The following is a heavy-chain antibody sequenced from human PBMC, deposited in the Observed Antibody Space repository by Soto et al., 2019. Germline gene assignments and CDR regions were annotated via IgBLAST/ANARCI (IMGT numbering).Heavy chain of an antibody. Sequence: SETLSLTCTVSGGSISSSSYYWGWIRQPPGKGLEWIGSIYYSGSTYYNPSLKSRVTISVDTSKNQFSLKLSSVTAADTAVYYGARHEVYNYGMDVWGQGTTVTVAS. V-gene: IGHV4-39*01. CDR1: GGSISSSSYY. J-gene: IGHJ6*02. CDR3: ARHEVYNYGMDV. CDR2: IYYSGST.